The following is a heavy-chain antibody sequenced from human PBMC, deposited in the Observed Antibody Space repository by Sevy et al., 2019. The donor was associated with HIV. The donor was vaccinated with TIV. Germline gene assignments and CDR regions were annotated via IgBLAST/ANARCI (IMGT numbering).Heavy chain of an antibody. CDR1: GGSISSSNYY. Sequence: SETLSLTCTVSGGSISSSNYYWGWIRQPPGKGLEWIGTLYYSGSPYYNPSLKSRVTISVDTTKNQFSLKLNLVTAADTAVYYCVRITICGVLTDNWFDPWGQGTLVTVSS. V-gene: IGHV4-39*01. CDR3: VRITICGVLTDNWFDP. CDR2: LYYSGSP. D-gene: IGHD3-3*01. J-gene: IGHJ5*02.